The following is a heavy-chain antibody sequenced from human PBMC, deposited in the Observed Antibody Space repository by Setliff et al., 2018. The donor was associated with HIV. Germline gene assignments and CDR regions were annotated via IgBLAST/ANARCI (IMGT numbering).Heavy chain of an antibody. Sequence: SETLSLTCDVSGFSISSRYYWGWIRQSPGKGLEWIGNIYHTGSSYYNPSLNDRATISLDTSKNQFSLKLSSVTAADTAVYYCARLYGDYTFFFFDYWGQGTLVTVSS. CDR2: IYHTGSS. V-gene: IGHV4-38-2*01. CDR1: GFSISSRYY. CDR3: ARLYGDYTFFFFDY. J-gene: IGHJ4*02. D-gene: IGHD4-17*01.